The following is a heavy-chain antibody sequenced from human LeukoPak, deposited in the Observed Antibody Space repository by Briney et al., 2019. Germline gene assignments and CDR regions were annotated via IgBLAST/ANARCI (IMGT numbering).Heavy chain of an antibody. CDR3: AGDPGEWSGYNWFDP. Sequence: SVKVSCKASGGTFSSYAISWVRQAPGQGLEWMGRIIPIFGTANYAQKFQGRVTITADKSTSTAYMELSSLRSEDTAVYYCAGDPGEWSGYNWFDPWGQGTLVTVSS. J-gene: IGHJ5*02. CDR2: IIPIFGTA. CDR1: GGTFSSYA. V-gene: IGHV1-69*06. D-gene: IGHD3-3*01.